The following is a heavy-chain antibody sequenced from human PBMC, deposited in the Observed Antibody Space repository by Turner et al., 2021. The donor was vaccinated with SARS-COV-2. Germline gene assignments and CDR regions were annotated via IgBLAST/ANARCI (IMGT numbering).Heavy chain of an antibody. D-gene: IGHD2-21*02. J-gene: IGHJ4*02. CDR3: AREPLPLRF. CDR2: INGGNGRT. V-gene: IGHV1-3*03. CDR1: GFTFITYV. Sequence: SVQISCKTSGFTFITYVIHWVRQAPGQRPEWLGSINGGNGRTEYAEEFKGRVTMTRDTSANTAYMELSSLKSEDVALYYCAREPLPLRFWGQGTLVTVS.